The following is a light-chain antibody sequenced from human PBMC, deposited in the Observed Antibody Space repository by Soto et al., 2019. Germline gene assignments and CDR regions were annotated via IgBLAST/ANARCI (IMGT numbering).Light chain of an antibody. CDR2: DVT. CDR3: SSYRSGSTTVV. Sequence: QSALTQPASVAGSPGQSITISCTGTTNDIPVYSYVAWYQQHPGKAPNRMIYDVTTRPSGVSDRFSGSKSGDTASLTISGLQAEDEAIYYCSSYRSGSTTVVFGGGTKLTVL. V-gene: IGLV2-14*03. CDR1: TNDIPVYSY. J-gene: IGLJ3*02.